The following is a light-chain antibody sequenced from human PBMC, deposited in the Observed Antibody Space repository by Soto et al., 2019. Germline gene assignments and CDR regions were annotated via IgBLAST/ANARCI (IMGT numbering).Light chain of an antibody. Sequence: QSALTQPASVSGSPGQSITISCTGTSSDVGGYNYVSWYQQHPGKAPKLMIYEVSNRPSGVSNRFSGSKSGNTASLTISGLQAEYEADYYCSSYISSSTGVFGGGTKVTVL. CDR3: SSYISSSTGV. J-gene: IGLJ2*01. CDR1: SSDVGGYNY. CDR2: EVS. V-gene: IGLV2-14*01.